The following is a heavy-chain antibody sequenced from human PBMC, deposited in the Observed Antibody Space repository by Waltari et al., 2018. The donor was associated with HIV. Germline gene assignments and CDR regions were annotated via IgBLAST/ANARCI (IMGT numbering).Heavy chain of an antibody. CDR2: IRYDGSNK. Sequence: QVQLVESGGGVVQPGGSLRLACAASGLTFSSSGLHWLRQAPGKGLGWVACIRYDGSNKYYANSVKGRFTISRDNSKNTLYLQMNSLRAEDTAVYYCAKFNVEVSAFDIWGQGTMVTVSS. J-gene: IGHJ3*02. D-gene: IGHD2-8*01. V-gene: IGHV3-30*02. CDR1: GLTFSSSG. CDR3: AKFNVEVSAFDI.